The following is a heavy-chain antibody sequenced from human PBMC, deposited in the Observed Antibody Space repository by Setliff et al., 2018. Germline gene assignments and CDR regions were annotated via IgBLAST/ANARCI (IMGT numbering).Heavy chain of an antibody. CDR3: ARSGYGSGSYYKVDY. CDR2: IYYSGST. V-gene: IGHV4-39*01. CDR1: GGSISSSSYY. J-gene: IGHJ4*02. Sequence: SETLSLTCTVSGGSISSSSYYWGWIRQPPGKGLEWIGSIYYSGSTYYNPSLKSRVTISVDTSKNQFSLKLSSVTAADTAVYYCARSGYGSGSYYKVDYWGQGTLVTVS. D-gene: IGHD3-10*01.